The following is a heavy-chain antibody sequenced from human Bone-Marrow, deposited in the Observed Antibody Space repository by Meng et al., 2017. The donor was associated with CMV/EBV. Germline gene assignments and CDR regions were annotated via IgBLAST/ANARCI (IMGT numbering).Heavy chain of an antibody. D-gene: IGHD3-10*01. V-gene: IGHV4-34*01. CDR3: ARCPLLWFGELLPRFDP. Sequence: YGGSFGGNYWSCIRQPPGKELEWIGEINHSGSNNYNTSLKSRVTIPVATSKNQFSLQLSSVTAADTAVYYCARCPLLWFGELLPRFDPWGQGTLVTVSS. CDR2: INHSGSN. CDR1: GGSFGGNY. J-gene: IGHJ5*02.